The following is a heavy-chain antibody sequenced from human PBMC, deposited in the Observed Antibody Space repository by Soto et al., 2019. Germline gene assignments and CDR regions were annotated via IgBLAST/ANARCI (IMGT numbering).Heavy chain of an antibody. CDR2: IWHDGSNQ. J-gene: IGHJ6*02. CDR1: GFTFSSYG. CDR3: ARSGITGTGYYFYGMDV. Sequence: QVQLVESGGGVVQPGRSLSLSCAASGFTFSSYGMQWVRQAPGKGLEWLAVIWHDGSNQYYGDSVKGRFTISRDNSKNTLNLLMNNLRAEDSAVYYCARSGITGTGYYFYGMDVWGQGTTVTVSS. D-gene: IGHD1-7*01. V-gene: IGHV3-33*01.